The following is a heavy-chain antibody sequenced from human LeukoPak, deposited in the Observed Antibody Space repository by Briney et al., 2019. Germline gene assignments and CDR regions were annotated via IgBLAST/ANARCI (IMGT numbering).Heavy chain of an antibody. CDR3: AKVKTDILIPDS. J-gene: IGHJ4*02. CDR1: GFTFSSYG. Sequence: GGSLRLSCAASGFTFSSYGMSWVRQAPGKGLEWVSAISGSGGNTYYADSVKGRFTISRDNSKNTLYLQMNSLTSEDTAVYYCAKVKTDILIPDSWGQGTLVTVSS. CDR2: ISGSGGNT. V-gene: IGHV3-23*01. D-gene: IGHD2-21*02.